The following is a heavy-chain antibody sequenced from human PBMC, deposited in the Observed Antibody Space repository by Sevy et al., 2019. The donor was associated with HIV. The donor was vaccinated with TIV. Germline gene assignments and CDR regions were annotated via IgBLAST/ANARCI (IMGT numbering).Heavy chain of an antibody. CDR2: IKSKTDGGTT. V-gene: IGHV3-15*01. Sequence: GGSLRLSCAASGFTFSNAWMSWVRQAPGKGLEWVGRIKSKTDGGTTDYAAPVKGRFTISRDDSKNTLYLQMNSLKTDDTAVYYCTTYYYDSSGYYYGIAFDIWGQVTMVTVSS. CDR3: TTYYYDSSGYYYGIAFDI. D-gene: IGHD3-22*01. CDR1: GFTFSNAW. J-gene: IGHJ3*02.